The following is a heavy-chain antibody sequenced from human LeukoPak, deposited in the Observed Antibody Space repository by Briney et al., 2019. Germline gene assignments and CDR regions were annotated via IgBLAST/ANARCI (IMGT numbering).Heavy chain of an antibody. Sequence: SVTVSFTASGFTFTSSAMQWVRHARGQRLEWIGWIVVGCGNTNYAQKFQERVTITRDMSTSTAYMELSSLRSEDTAVYYCAANPYYYDSSGYLDYWGQGTLVTVSS. V-gene: IGHV1-58*02. D-gene: IGHD3-22*01. J-gene: IGHJ4*02. CDR1: GFTFTSSA. CDR2: IVVGCGNT. CDR3: AANPYYYDSSGYLDY.